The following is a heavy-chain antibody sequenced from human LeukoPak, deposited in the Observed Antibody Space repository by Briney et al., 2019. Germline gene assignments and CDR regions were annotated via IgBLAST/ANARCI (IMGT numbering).Heavy chain of an antibody. CDR1: GFTFRSYG. CDR2: IWYDGSNT. Sequence: GRSLGLSCAASGFTFRSYGMHWVPGAPGRGWEGGEVIWYDGSNTYYADSVKGRFTISRDNSKNTLYLQMNSLRAEDTAVYYCTSLLQGDGMDVWGKGTTVTVSS. J-gene: IGHJ6*04. D-gene: IGHD4-11*01. CDR3: TSLLQGDGMDV. V-gene: IGHV3-33*01.